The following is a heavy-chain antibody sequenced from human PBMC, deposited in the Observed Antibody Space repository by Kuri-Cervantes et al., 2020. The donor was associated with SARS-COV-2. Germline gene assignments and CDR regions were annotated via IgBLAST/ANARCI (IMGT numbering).Heavy chain of an antibody. D-gene: IGHD2-2*01. CDR1: GFTFDDYA. Sequence: SLKISCAASGFTFDDYAMHWVRQAPGKGLEWVSGISWNSGSIGYADSVKGRFTISRDNAKNTLYLQMNSLRAEDTAVYYCARDPIRGYCSSTSCLPRGVWFDPWGQGTLVTVSS. CDR3: ARDPIRGYCSSTSCLPRGVWFDP. J-gene: IGHJ5*02. CDR2: ISWNSGSI. V-gene: IGHV3-9*01.